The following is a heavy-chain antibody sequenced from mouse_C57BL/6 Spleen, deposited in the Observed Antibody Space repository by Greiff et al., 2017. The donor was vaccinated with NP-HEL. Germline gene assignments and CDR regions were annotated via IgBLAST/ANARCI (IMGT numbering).Heavy chain of an antibody. Sequence: VQLQQSGAELVRPGASVTLSCKASGYTFTDYEMHWVKQTPVHGLEWIGAIDPETGGTAYNQKFKGKAILTADKSSSTAYMELRSLTSEDSAVYYCTTGYYGSSYVPWFAYWGQGTLVTVSA. D-gene: IGHD1-1*01. CDR3: TTGYYGSSYVPWFAY. CDR1: GYTFTDYE. V-gene: IGHV1-15*01. CDR2: IDPETGGT. J-gene: IGHJ3*01.